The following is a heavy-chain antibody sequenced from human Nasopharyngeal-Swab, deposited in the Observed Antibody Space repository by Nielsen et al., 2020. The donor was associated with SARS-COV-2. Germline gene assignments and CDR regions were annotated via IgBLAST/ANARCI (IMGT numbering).Heavy chain of an antibody. Sequence: SETLSLTCTVSGGSISSGDYYWSWIRQPPGKGLEWIGYIYYSGGTYYNPSLESRLTISVDTSKNQFSLKLSSVTAADTAVYYCATPRNDFWSGFDYWGQGTLVTVSS. CDR1: GGSISSGDYY. J-gene: IGHJ4*02. V-gene: IGHV4-30-4*01. CDR2: IYYSGGT. D-gene: IGHD3-3*01. CDR3: ATPRNDFWSGFDY.